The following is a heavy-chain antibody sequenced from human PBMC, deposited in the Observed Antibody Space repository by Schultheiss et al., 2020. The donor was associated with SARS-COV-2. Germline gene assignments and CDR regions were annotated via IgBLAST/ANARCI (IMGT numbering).Heavy chain of an antibody. V-gene: IGHV4-59*01. D-gene: IGHD3-16*01. CDR2: VYHTETT. Sequence: SETLSLTCTVSGGSISGYFWNWIRQPPGKGLEWIGYVYHTETTKYNPSLESRITMSVDTSKNQISLKMTSLTAADTALYYCARDSVGGIDQWGQGTLVTVSS. CDR3: ARDSVGGIDQ. J-gene: IGHJ4*02. CDR1: GGSISGYF.